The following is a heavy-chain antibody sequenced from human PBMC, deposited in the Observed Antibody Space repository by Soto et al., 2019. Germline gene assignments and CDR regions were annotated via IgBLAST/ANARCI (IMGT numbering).Heavy chain of an antibody. Sequence: EVQLVESGGGLVQRGGSLRLSCAASGLTFSSYSMNWVRQAPGKGLEWVSYISSSSSTIYYADSVKGRFTISRDNAKNSLYLQMNSLRAEDTAVYYCAFGAESRSSHYGKDVWGQGPTVTASS. CDR1: GLTFSSYS. V-gene: IGHV3-48*01. CDR3: AFGAESRSSHYGKDV. D-gene: IGHD1-26*01. J-gene: IGHJ6*02. CDR2: ISSSSSTI.